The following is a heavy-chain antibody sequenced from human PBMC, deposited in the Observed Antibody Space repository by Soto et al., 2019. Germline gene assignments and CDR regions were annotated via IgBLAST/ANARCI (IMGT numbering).Heavy chain of an antibody. CDR3: ASSTIVVVISAFDI. Sequence: LVKVSCRASGGTFSSYAISWVRQAPGQGLEWMGGIIPIFGTANYAQKFQGRVTITADESTSTAYMELSSLRSEDTAVYYCASSTIVVVISAFDIWGQGTMVTASS. CDR1: GGTFSSYA. J-gene: IGHJ3*02. CDR2: IIPIFGTA. V-gene: IGHV1-69*01. D-gene: IGHD3-22*01.